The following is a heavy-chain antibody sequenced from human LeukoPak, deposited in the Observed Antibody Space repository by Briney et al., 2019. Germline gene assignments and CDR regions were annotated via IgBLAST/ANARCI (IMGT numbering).Heavy chain of an antibody. CDR3: ARGSDSYYYYSMDV. CDR1: GYTFSNYA. V-gene: IGHV1-69*05. Sequence: ASLKVSCKASGYTFSNYAINWVRQAPGQGLEWMGGIIPILRTPSYAEKFQGRVTITMDESTSTAHMELSGLRSEDTAVYYCARGSDSYYYYSMDVWGRGTTVSVSS. J-gene: IGHJ6*03. CDR2: IIPILRTP.